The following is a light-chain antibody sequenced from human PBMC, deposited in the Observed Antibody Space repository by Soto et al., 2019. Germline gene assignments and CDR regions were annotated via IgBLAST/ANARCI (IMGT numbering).Light chain of an antibody. J-gene: IGKJ1*01. Sequence: DIVVTQSPATLSASPGERVTLSCRASQFVSSGLAWYQRRPGQVPRLLIYDTSTRAPGISARFSGSGSGTEFTLTISSLQSEDFAVYYCQEYIQWPPGMFGPGTTVDIK. V-gene: IGKV3-15*01. CDR1: QFVSSG. CDR2: DTS. CDR3: QEYIQWPPGM.